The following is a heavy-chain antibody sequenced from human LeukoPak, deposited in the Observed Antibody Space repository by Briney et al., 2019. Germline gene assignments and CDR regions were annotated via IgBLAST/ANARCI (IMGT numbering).Heavy chain of an antibody. D-gene: IGHD6-19*01. CDR3: SKLAVASADS. J-gene: IGHJ4*02. Sequence: GGSLRLSCAASGFTFSRYGMNWVRQSPAKGLEWVSNISPNGGTKYYAGSVKGRFTISRDNAKNSLYLQMNSLRAEDTGVYFCSKLAVASADSWGQGTLVTVSS. CDR2: ISPNGGTK. V-gene: IGHV3-48*03. CDR1: GFTFSRYG.